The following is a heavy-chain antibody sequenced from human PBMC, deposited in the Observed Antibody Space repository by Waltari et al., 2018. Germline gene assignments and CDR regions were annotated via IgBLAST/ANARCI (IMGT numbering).Heavy chain of an antibody. J-gene: IGHJ6*02. CDR3: ARASTMTRDYYYYGMDV. CDR1: GYTFTSYD. V-gene: IGHV1-8*01. CDR2: MNPNSGNT. Sequence: QVQLVQSGAEVKKPGASVKVSSKASGYTFTSYDINWVRQATGQGLEWMGWMNPNSGNTGYAQKFQGRVTMTRNTSISTAYMELSSLKAEDTAVYYCARASTMTRDYYYYGMDVWGQGTTVTVSS. D-gene: IGHD3-22*01.